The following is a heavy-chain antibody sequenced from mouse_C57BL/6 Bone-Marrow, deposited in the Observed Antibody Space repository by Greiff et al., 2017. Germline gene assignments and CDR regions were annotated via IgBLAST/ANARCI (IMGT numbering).Heavy chain of an antibody. CDR2: IDPSDSYT. J-gene: IGHJ2*01. CDR3: ARPIYYDYEGGY. V-gene: IGHV1-50*01. CDR1: GYTFTSYW. D-gene: IGHD2-4*01. Sequence: QVQLQQPGAELVKPGASVKLSCKASGYTFTSYWMQWVKQRPGQGLEWIGEIDPSDSYTNYNQKFKGKATLTVDTSSSTAYMQLSSLTSEDSAVDYGARPIYYDYEGGYWGQGTTLTVSS.